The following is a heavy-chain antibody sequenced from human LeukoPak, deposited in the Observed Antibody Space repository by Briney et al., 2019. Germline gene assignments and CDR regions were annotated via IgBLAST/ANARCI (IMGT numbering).Heavy chain of an antibody. D-gene: IGHD3-22*01. CDR1: GGSIGSHY. J-gene: IGHJ4*02. CDR2: IYYSGTT. CDR3: ARTSYYDSSGYYFDY. Sequence: PSETLSLTCTVSGGSIGSHYWSWIRQPPGEGLEWIGYIYYSGTTSYNPSLKSRVTISVDTSKNQFSLKLSSVTAADTAVYYCARTSYYDSSGYYFDYWGQGTLVTVSS. V-gene: IGHV4-59*11.